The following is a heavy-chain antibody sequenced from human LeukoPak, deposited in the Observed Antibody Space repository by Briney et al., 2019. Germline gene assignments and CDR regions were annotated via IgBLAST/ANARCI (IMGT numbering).Heavy chain of an antibody. CDR3: ARDAPAAQGCLDY. V-gene: IGHV3-30*04. J-gene: IGHJ4*02. Sequence: GRSLRLSCAASGFTFSSYAMHWVRQAPGKGLEWVAVISYDGSNKYYADSVKGRSTISRDNSKNTLYLQMNSLRAEDTAVYYCARDAPAAQGCLDYWGQGTLVTVSS. D-gene: IGHD2-2*01. CDR1: GFTFSSYA. CDR2: ISYDGSNK.